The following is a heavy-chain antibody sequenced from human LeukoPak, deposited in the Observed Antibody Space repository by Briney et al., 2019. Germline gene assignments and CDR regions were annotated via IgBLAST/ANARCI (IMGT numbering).Heavy chain of an antibody. CDR3: ARAGFGEWYFDY. J-gene: IGHJ4*02. CDR1: GFTVSRNY. V-gene: IGHV3-53*01. Sequence: GGSLRLSCAASGFTVSRNYMSWVRQAPRGALEWVSVIYSGGSTYYADSVKGRFTISRDNSKSTLYLQMNSLRAEDTAIYYCARAGFGEWYFDYWGQGTLVTVSS. D-gene: IGHD3-10*01. CDR2: IYSGGST.